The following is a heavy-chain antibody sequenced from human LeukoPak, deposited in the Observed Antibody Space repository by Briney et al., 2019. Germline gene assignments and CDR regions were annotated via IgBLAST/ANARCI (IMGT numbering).Heavy chain of an antibody. CDR2: IYTSGST. D-gene: IGHD3-3*01. Sequence: SETLSLTCTVSGGSISSGSYYWSWIRQPAGKGLEWIGRIYTSGSTNYNPSLKSRVTISVDTSKNQFSLKLSSVTAADTAVYYCASGYDFWSGYLDYWGQGTLVTVSS. CDR3: ASGYDFWSGYLDY. J-gene: IGHJ4*02. V-gene: IGHV4-61*02. CDR1: GGSISSGSYY.